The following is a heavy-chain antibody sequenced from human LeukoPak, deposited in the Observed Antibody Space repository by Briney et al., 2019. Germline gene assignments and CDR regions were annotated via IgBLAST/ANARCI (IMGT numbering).Heavy chain of an antibody. CDR1: GGPISSGDYY. Sequence: SQTLSLTCTVSGGPISSGDYYWSWIRQHPGKGLEWIGYIHYSESTYYNPSLKSRVTISVDTSKNQFSLKLSSVTAADTAVYYCARALQPGPDYWGQGTLVTVSS. V-gene: IGHV4-31*03. J-gene: IGHJ4*02. CDR3: ARALQPGPDY. CDR2: IHYSEST. D-gene: IGHD4-11*01.